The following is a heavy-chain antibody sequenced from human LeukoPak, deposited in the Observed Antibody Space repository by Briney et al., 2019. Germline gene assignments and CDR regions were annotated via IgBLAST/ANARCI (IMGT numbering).Heavy chain of an antibody. J-gene: IGHJ4*02. D-gene: IGHD6-19*01. Sequence: PGGSLRLSCAASGFTFSSYSMNWVRQAPGKGLEWFSSISSSSSYIYYADSVKGRFTISRDNAKNLLYLQMNSLRAEDTAVYYCARGGSGWPTPIDYWGQGTLVTVSS. V-gene: IGHV3-21*01. CDR2: ISSSSSYI. CDR3: ARGGSGWPTPIDY. CDR1: GFTFSSYS.